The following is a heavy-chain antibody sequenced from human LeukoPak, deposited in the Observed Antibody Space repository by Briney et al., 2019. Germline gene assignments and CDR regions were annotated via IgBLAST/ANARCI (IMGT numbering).Heavy chain of an antibody. V-gene: IGHV3-30*18. Sequence: GGSLRLSCAASGFTFSSYGMHWVRQAPGKGLEWVAVISYDGSNKYYADSVKGRFTISRDNSKNTLYLQMNSLRAEDTAVYYCAKGDGDYYGSGSYYNGGASFDYWGQGTLVTVSS. D-gene: IGHD3-10*01. CDR2: ISYDGSNK. CDR1: GFTFSSYG. CDR3: AKGDGDYYGSGSYYNGGASFDY. J-gene: IGHJ4*02.